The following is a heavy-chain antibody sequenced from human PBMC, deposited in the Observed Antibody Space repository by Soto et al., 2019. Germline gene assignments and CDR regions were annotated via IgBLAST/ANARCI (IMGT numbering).Heavy chain of an antibody. V-gene: IGHV4-34*01. J-gene: IGHJ5*02. Sequence: PSETLSLTCAVYGGSFSGYYWSWIRQPPGKGLEWIGEINHSGSTNYNPSLKSRVTISVDTSKNQFSLKLRSVTAADTAVYYCARGLGITMVRGARGNWFDPWGQGTLVTVSS. CDR2: INHSGST. CDR3: ARGLGITMVRGARGNWFDP. CDR1: GGSFSGYY. D-gene: IGHD3-10*01.